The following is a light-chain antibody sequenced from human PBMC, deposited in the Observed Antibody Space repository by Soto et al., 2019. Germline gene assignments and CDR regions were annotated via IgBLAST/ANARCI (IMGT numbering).Light chain of an antibody. J-gene: IGKJ3*01. V-gene: IGKV3-20*01. CDR3: QQCDSSPFT. CDR1: QRVGSSY. Sequence: EVVLTPSPGTLSLSPGERANLSCRASQRVGSSYLAWYQQRHGQAPRLLIYGTSNRATVIPDRFGGSGSGTDFTLTISRLEPEDCAVYDCQQCDSSPFTFGPGNKVNI. CDR2: GTS.